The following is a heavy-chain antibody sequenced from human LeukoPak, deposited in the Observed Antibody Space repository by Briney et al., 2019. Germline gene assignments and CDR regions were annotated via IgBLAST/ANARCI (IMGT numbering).Heavy chain of an antibody. D-gene: IGHD2-2*01. V-gene: IGHV1-69*13. J-gene: IGHJ6*02. Sequence: SVKVSCKASGGTFSSYAISWVRQAPGQGLEWMGGIIPIFGTANYAQKFQGRVTITADESTSTAYMELSSLRSEDTAVYYCARAAMKRGSTYYFGMDVWGQGTTVTVSS. CDR3: ARAAMKRGSTYYFGMDV. CDR1: GGTFSSYA. CDR2: IIPIFGTA.